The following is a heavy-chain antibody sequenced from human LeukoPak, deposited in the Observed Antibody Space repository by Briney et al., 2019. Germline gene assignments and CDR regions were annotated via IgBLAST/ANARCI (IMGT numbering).Heavy chain of an antibody. CDR2: IYSDGST. CDR1: GFTVSSNY. D-gene: IGHD2-2*01. Sequence: PGGSLRLSCAASGFTVSSNYMSWVRQAPGKGLEWVSIIYSDGSTYYADSVKGRFTISRDNSKNTVYLQMNSLRAEDTAVYYCARFCSSTSCYAGLLLSYGMDVWGQGTTVTVSS. J-gene: IGHJ6*02. V-gene: IGHV3-53*01. CDR3: ARFCSSTSCYAGLLLSYGMDV.